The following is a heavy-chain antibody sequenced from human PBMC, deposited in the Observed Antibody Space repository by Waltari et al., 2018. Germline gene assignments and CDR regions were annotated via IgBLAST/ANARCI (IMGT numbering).Heavy chain of an antibody. CDR1: GCTFSSYA. V-gene: IGHV1-69*01. CDR2: TSPNMGTA. CDR3: AREYSSSSGYYYYMDV. D-gene: IGHD6-6*01. J-gene: IGHJ6*03. Sequence: QVQLVQSGAEVKKPGSSVKVSCKASGCTFSSYAISWVRQAAGQGLEWMGGTSPNMGTANYAQKFQGRVKITADESTSTTCMELSSLRSEYTAVYYCAREYSSSSGYYYYMDVWGKGTTVTVSS.